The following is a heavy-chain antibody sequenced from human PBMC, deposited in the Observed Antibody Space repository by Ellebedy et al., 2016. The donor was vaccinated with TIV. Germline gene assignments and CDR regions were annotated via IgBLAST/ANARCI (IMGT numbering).Heavy chain of an antibody. CDR3: ARGSLFVWRSYYFHYYMDV. Sequence: GSLRLSXTVSGGSIGSYYWSWIRQPPGKGLEWIAYIHYSGSANYNPSLKSRGTISVDTSKNQLSLKLRSMTAADSAVYYCARGSLFVWRSYYFHYYMDVWGKGTTVTVSS. J-gene: IGHJ6*03. CDR1: GGSIGSYY. CDR2: IHYSGSA. D-gene: IGHD2-8*01. V-gene: IGHV4-59*13.